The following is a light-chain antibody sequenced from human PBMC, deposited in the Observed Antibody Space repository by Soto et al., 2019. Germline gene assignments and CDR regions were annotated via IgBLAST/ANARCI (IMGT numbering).Light chain of an antibody. Sequence: ERLMTQSPATVSVSPGDRAPLSCRASQSVSDKLAWYQQKPGQAPRLLIYGASSRATGIPDRFSGSGSGTDFTLTISRLEPEDFAVYYCQQYGSSLWTFGQGTKVDIK. J-gene: IGKJ1*01. CDR1: QSVSDK. V-gene: IGKV3-20*01. CDR3: QQYGSSLWT. CDR2: GAS.